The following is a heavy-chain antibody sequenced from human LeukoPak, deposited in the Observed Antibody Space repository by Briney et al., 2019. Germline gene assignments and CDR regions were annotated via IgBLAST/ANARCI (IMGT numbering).Heavy chain of an antibody. V-gene: IGHV3-7*01. D-gene: IGHD4-11*01. Sequence: GGSLRLSCAASGFTFSSYAMSWVRQAPGKGLEWVANIKVDGTEKNYVDSVKGRLTISRDNAKNSLYLQMNSLRTEDTAVYYCARGGRNIDSWGQGTLVTVSS. CDR1: GFTFSSYA. J-gene: IGHJ4*02. CDR3: ARGGRNIDS. CDR2: IKVDGTEK.